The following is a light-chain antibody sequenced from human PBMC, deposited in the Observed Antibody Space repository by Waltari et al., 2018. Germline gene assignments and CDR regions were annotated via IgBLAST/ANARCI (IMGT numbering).Light chain of an antibody. CDR1: SSDVGRYNY. V-gene: IGLV2-14*03. CDR3: NSYASNSNGL. Sequence: QSALTQPASVSGSPGQSITISCTGTSSDVGRYNYVSWYQQPPGKAPKLLVYDVSNRPSGVPMRFSGSKSGNTASLTISGLQAADEAHYYCNSYASNSNGLFGGGTKLTIL. CDR2: DVS. J-gene: IGLJ2*01.